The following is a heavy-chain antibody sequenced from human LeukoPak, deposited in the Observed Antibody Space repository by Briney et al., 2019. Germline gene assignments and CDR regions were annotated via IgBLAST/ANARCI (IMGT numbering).Heavy chain of an antibody. J-gene: IGHJ4*02. CDR1: GFTFSSRA. Sequence: GGSLRLSCAASGFTFSSRAMNWVRQAPGKGLEWVSGISGSGADTYYADSVRGRFTISRDNSKNMMYLQMNSLRAEDTAVYYCGEMDRGTRYRYWGQGALVTVSS. CDR3: GEMDRGTRYRY. D-gene: IGHD2-2*03. CDR2: ISGSGADT. V-gene: IGHV3-23*01.